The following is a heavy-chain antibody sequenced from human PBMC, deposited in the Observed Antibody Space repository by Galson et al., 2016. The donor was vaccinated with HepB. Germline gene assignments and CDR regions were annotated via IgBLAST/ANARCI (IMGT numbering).Heavy chain of an antibody. V-gene: IGHV1-18*01. J-gene: IGHJ6*02. Sequence: SCKASDFNFPSYGISWVRQAPGQGLEWMGWISSYYGNTDYAQKFQGRVTMTTDTSTSTAYMELRSLRSDDAAVYYCARVPPLYCGSTGCLLRDVWGQGTTVAVSS. D-gene: IGHD2-21*01. CDR1: DFNFPSYG. CDR2: ISSYYGNT. CDR3: ARVPPLYCGSTGCLLRDV.